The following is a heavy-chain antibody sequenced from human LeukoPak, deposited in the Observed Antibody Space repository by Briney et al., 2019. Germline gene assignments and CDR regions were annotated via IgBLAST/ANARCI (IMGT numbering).Heavy chain of an antibody. D-gene: IGHD3-22*01. CDR3: ARALPPVKITMIPRPAYWYFDL. J-gene: IGHJ2*01. CDR2: INHSGST. Sequence: PSETLSLTCAVYGGSFSGYYWSWIRQPPGKGLEWIGEINHSGSTNYNPSLKSRVTISVDTSKNQFSLKLSSVTAADTAVYYCARALPPVKITMIPRPAYWYFDLWGRGTLVTVSS. CDR1: GGSFSGYY. V-gene: IGHV4-34*01.